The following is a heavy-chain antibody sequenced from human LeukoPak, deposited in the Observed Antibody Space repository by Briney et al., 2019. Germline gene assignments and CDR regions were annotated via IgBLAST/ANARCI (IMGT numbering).Heavy chain of an antibody. CDR3: ARGGGNFDY. Sequence: PGGSLRLSCTASGFTFSNYWMSWVRQAPGKGLEWVANIKQGGSEKYYVDSVKGRFTISGDNAKNSLYLQMNSLRAEDTAVYYCARGGGNFDYWGQGTLVTVSS. CDR2: IKQGGSEK. V-gene: IGHV3-7*01. J-gene: IGHJ4*02. CDR1: GFTFSNYW.